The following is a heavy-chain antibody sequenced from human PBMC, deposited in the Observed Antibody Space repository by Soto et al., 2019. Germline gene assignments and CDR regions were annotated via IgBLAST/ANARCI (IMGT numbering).Heavy chain of an antibody. CDR2: ISTSGSTI. Sequence: QVQLVESGGGLVKPGGSLRLSCVASGFTFSDYDMSWIRQAPGKGLEWVSYISTSGSTIYYADSLKGRFTISRDNARNSLCLQMNSLRDEDTAMYFCARNGGTFDPWGQGTLVTVSS. CDR3: ARNGGTFDP. CDR1: GFTFSDYD. D-gene: IGHD7-27*01. J-gene: IGHJ5*02. V-gene: IGHV3-11*01.